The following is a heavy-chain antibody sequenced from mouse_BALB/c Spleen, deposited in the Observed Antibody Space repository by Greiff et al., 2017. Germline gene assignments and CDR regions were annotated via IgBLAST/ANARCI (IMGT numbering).Heavy chain of an antibody. CDR1: GYSFTSYW. Sequence: EVQGVESGTVLARPGASVKMSCKASGYSFTSYWMHWVKQRPGQGLEWIGAIYPGNSDTSYNQKFKGKAKLTAVTSASTAYMELSSLTNEDSAVYYCARGGYDGYYVLFAYWGQGTLVTVSA. V-gene: IGHV1-5*01. CDR2: IYPGNSDT. D-gene: IGHD2-3*01. J-gene: IGHJ3*01. CDR3: ARGGYDGYYVLFAY.